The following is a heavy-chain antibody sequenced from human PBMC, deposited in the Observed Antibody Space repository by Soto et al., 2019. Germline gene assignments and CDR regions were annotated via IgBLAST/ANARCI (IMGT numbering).Heavy chain of an antibody. CDR3: AKDRSSTRYYYGMDV. CDR1: GFTFSSYG. Sequence: QVQLVESGGGVVQPGRSLRLSCAASGFTFSSYGMHWVRQAPGKGLEWVAVISYDGSNKYYADSVKGRFTISRDNSKNTRDLQMNSLRAEDTAVYYCAKDRSSTRYYYGMDVWGQGTTVTVSS. V-gene: IGHV3-30*18. D-gene: IGHD6-13*01. J-gene: IGHJ6*02. CDR2: ISYDGSNK.